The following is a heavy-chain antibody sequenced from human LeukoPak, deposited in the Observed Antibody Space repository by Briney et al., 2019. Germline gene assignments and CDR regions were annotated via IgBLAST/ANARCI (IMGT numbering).Heavy chain of an antibody. Sequence: GGSLRLSCAASGFTFSTYNILWVRQAPGKGLEWVALIYDDGGTVYADSVKGRFTISRDNSKNMVYLQMTSLRPEDSAVYYCARDRAGRRSSWVEFDLWGQGTLVTVSS. CDR3: ARDRAGRRSSWVEFDL. D-gene: IGHD3-10*01. CDR2: IYDDGGT. J-gene: IGHJ5*02. CDR1: GFTFSTYN. V-gene: IGHV3-53*05.